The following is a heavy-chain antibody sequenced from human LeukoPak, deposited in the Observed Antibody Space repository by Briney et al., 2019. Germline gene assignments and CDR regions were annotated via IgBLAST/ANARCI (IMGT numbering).Heavy chain of an antibody. CDR1: GGSINSDAYY. CDR3: AKPPGPSNSFDT. V-gene: IGHV4-39*01. Sequence: SETLSLTCTVFGGSINSDAYYWDWIRHSPGKGLEWIGNVHSSGSTYYTPSLRGRVTISVDTSRNQFSLRLSSVTAADTAVYYCAKPPGPSNSFDTSGQGILINFPS. CDR2: VHSSGST. J-gene: IGHJ5*02. D-gene: IGHD1-14*01.